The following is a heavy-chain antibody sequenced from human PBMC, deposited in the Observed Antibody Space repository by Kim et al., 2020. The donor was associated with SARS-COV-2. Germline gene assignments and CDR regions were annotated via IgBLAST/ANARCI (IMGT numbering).Heavy chain of an antibody. J-gene: IGHJ6*01. V-gene: IGHV3-9*01. CDR2: ISWNSGSI. CDR3: AKDIMGGGIAAAPDYYGMDV. D-gene: IGHD6-13*01. CDR1: GFTLDDYA. Sequence: GGSLRLSCAASGFTLDDYAMHWVRQAPGKGLEWVSGISWNSGSIGYADSVKGRFTISRDNATNSLYLQMNSLRAEDTTLYYCAKDIMGGGIAAAPDYYGMDVGGRGPTVTVSS.